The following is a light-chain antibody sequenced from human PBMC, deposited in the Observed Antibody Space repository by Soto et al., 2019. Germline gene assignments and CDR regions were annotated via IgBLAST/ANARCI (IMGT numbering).Light chain of an antibody. V-gene: IGKV4-1*01. Sequence: DILMTQSPDSLAVSLGERATINCKSSQTVLHSSNNYNYLAWYQQRPGQSPKLLIYWAFTREFGVPDRFSGSGSGTDFTITISSLQAEDVAVYYCQQYYTTPWTFGQGTKVEI. CDR2: WAF. J-gene: IGKJ1*01. CDR3: QQYYTTPWT. CDR1: QTVLHSSNNYNY.